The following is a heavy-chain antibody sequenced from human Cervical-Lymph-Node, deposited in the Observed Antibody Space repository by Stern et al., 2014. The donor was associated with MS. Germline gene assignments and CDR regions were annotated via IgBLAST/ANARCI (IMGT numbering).Heavy chain of an antibody. Sequence: VQLGQSGAELIRPGESLKISCTGSGFKFSIYWIAWVRQMPGKGLEWMGIIYPGDSETRYSPSFQGQVTMSADKSTSTAYLQWSSLNASDTAMYFCARQTTAWASDVWGQGTLVTVSS. J-gene: IGHJ4*02. CDR3: ARQTTAWASDV. CDR1: GFKFSIYW. V-gene: IGHV5-51*01. D-gene: IGHD1-14*01. CDR2: IYPGDSET.